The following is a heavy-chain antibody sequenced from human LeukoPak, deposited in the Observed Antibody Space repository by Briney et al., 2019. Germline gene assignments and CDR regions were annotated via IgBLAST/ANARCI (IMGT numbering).Heavy chain of an antibody. J-gene: IGHJ3*02. CDR1: GGSISSGSYY. Sequence: SQTLSLTCTVSGGSISSGSYYWSWIRQPAGKGLEWIGRIYTSGSTYYNPSLKSRVTISVDTSKNQFSLKLSSVTAADTAVYYCARSATYDIGAFDIWGQGTMVTVSS. V-gene: IGHV4-61*02. CDR2: IYTSGST. D-gene: IGHD3-9*01. CDR3: ARSATYDIGAFDI.